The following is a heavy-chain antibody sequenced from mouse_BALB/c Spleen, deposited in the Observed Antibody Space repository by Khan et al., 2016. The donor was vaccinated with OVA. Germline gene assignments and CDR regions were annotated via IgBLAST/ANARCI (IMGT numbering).Heavy chain of an antibody. D-gene: IGHD1-1*02. V-gene: IGHV2-6-1*01. CDR3: ARQPYYHYNIMDY. CDR2: IWSDGST. CDR1: GFSLTNYG. J-gene: IGHJ4*01. Sequence: QVQLKQSGPGLVAPSQSLSITCTISGFSLTNYGVHWVRQPPGKGLEWLVVIWSDGSTTYNSALKSRLTISKDNSKSQVFLKMYSLHTDDTAMYFCARQPYYHYNIMDYWGQGTSVTVSS.